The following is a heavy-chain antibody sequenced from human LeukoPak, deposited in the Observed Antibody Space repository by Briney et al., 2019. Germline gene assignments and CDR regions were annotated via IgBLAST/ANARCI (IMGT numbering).Heavy chain of an antibody. D-gene: IGHD5-24*01. CDR3: ARRRDGYNYYGFFPYSSSWYFDL. V-gene: IGHV4-39*01. J-gene: IGHJ2*01. Sequence: SETLSLTCAVYGGSFSGYYWGWIRQPPGKGLEWIGSIYYSGSTYYNPSLKSRVTISVDTSKNQFSLKLSSVTAADTAVYYCARRRDGYNYYGFFPYSSSWYFDLWGRGTLVTVSS. CDR2: IYYSGST. CDR1: GGSFSGYY.